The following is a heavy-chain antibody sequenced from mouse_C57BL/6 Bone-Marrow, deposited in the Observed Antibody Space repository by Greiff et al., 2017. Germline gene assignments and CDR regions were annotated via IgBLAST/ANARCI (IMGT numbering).Heavy chain of an antibody. J-gene: IGHJ3*01. V-gene: IGHV1-66*01. Sequence: VQGVESGPELVKPGASVKISCKASGYSFTSYYIHWVKQRPGQGLEWIGWIYPGSGNTKYNEKFKGKATLTADTSSSTAYMQLSSLTSEDSAVYYCARMFAYWGQGTLVTVSA. CDR2: IYPGSGNT. CDR3: ARMFAY. CDR1: GYSFTSYY.